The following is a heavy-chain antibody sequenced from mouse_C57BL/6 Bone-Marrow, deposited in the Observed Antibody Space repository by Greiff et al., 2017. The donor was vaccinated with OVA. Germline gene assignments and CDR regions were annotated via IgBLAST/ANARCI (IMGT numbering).Heavy chain of an antibody. CDR3: ARGYYGSRDEYYFDY. V-gene: IGHV14-2*01. J-gene: IGHJ2*01. D-gene: IGHD1-1*01. Sequence: VQLQQSGAELVKPGASVKLSCTASGFNIKDYYMHWVKQRTEQGLEWIGRIDPEDGETKYAPKFQGKATITADTSSNTANLQLSSLTSVDTAVYYGARGYYGSRDEYYFDYWGQGTTLTVSS. CDR1: GFNIKDYY. CDR2: IDPEDGET.